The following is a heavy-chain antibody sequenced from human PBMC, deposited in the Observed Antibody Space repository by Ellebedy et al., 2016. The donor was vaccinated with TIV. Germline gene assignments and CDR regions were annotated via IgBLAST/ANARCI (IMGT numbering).Heavy chain of an antibody. Sequence: ASVKVSCKASGYTFTDYYMYWVRQAPGQGLEWMGWINPKSGGTNSAQNFHGRVTMTRDTSISTAYMELSRLGSDDTAVYYCARGLDIVGAPFYYYAMDVWGQGTTVIVSS. J-gene: IGHJ6*02. CDR3: ARGLDIVGAPFYYYAMDV. CDR2: INPKSGGT. D-gene: IGHD1-26*01. V-gene: IGHV1-2*02. CDR1: GYTFTDYY.